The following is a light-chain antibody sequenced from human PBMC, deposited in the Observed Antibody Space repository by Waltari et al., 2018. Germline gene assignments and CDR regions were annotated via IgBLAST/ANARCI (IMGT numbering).Light chain of an antibody. CDR3: QQRSNPFT. Sequence: EIVLTQSPATLSLSPGERATLSCRASQSVSSYLAWYQQKPGQAPRLLIYDASNRATGIPARFSGSGSGTDFTLTISSLEPEEFAVYYCQQRSNPFTFGPGTKVDIK. J-gene: IGKJ3*01. CDR2: DAS. CDR1: QSVSSY. V-gene: IGKV3-11*01.